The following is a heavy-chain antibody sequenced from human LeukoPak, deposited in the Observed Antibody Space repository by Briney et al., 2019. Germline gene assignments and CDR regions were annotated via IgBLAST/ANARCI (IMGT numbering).Heavy chain of an antibody. V-gene: IGHV5-51*01. CDR2: IYPGDSDT. D-gene: IGHD6-13*01. CDR3: ARTAGGSSWASGWFDP. J-gene: IGHJ5*02. CDR1: GYRFTSYW. Sequence: GESLQISCQGSGYRFTSYWIGWVRPMPGKGLEWMGIIYPGDSDTRYSPSFQGQVTISADKSISTAYLQWSSLKASDTAMYYCARTAGGSSWASGWFDPWGQGTLVTVSS.